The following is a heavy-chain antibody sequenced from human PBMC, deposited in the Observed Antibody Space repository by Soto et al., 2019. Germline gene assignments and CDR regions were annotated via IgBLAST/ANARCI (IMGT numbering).Heavy chain of an antibody. J-gene: IGHJ3*02. D-gene: IGHD5-18*01. CDR2: MNPKSGGA. Sequence: ASVKVSCKTSGYTFTDYYTHWVRQAPGQGLEWMGWMNPKSGGAYFAQKFQGRVTLTRDTSIGTAYIEVNSLTSDDTAVYFCTGENIENSDGLFDAFDIWGHGTSVTVS. CDR3: TGENIENSDGLFDAFDI. CDR1: GYTFTDYY. V-gene: IGHV1-2*02.